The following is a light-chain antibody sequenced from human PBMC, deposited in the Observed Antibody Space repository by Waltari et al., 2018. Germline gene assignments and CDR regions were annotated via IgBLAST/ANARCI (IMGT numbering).Light chain of an antibody. V-gene: IGKV3-20*01. J-gene: IGKJ1*01. CDR1: QSIRSSF. Sequence: EIVLTQSPGTLALSPGERATLFCRASQSIRSSFLAWYQQKPGQAPRLLINGASSRATGIPDRFSGSWSGTDFTLTISGLEPEDFAVYYCQQYGSSLQFGQGTKVEI. CDR2: GAS. CDR3: QQYGSSLQ.